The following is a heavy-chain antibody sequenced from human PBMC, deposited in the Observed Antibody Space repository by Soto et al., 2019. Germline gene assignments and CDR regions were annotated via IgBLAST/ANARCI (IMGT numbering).Heavy chain of an antibody. V-gene: IGHV4-59*01. CDR1: GGSISSYY. J-gene: IGHJ5*02. D-gene: IGHD6-13*01. CDR2: IYYSGST. Sequence: PSETLSLTCTVSGGSISSYYWSWIRQPPGKGLEWIGYIYYSGSTNYNPSLKSRVTISVDTSKNQFSLKLSSVTAADTAVYYCARDVAEAGGHWFDPWGQGTLVTVSS. CDR3: ARDVAEAGGHWFDP.